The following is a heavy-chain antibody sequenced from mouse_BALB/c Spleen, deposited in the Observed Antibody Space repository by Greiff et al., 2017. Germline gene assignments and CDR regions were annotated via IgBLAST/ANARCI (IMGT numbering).Heavy chain of an antibody. D-gene: IGHD2-4*01. CDR3: ARGGLITGFDY. J-gene: IGHJ2*01. V-gene: IGHV5-6-5*01. CDR2: ISSGGST. Sequence: EVQVVESGGGLVKPGGSLKLSCAASGFTFSSYAMSWVRQTPEKRLEWVASISSGGSTYYPDSVKGRFTISRDNARNILYLQMSSLRSEDTAMYYCARGGLITGFDYWGQGTTLTVSS. CDR1: GFTFSSYA.